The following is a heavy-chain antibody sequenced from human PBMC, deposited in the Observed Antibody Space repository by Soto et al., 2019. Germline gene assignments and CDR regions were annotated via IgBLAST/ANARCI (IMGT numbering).Heavy chain of an antibody. CDR2: IYYSGST. CDR1: GGSISSYY. CDR3: ARADYDSSGYLDY. V-gene: IGHV4-59*01. J-gene: IGHJ4*02. D-gene: IGHD3-22*01. Sequence: QVQLQESGPGLVKPSETLSLTCTVSGGSISSYYWSWIRQPPGKGLEWIGYIYYSGSTNYNPSLKSRVTRSVDTSKNRFSLKLSSVTAADTAVYYCARADYDSSGYLDYGGQGALVTVSS.